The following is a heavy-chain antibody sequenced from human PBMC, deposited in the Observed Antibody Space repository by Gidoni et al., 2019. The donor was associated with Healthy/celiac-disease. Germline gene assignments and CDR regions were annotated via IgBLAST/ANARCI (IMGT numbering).Heavy chain of an antibody. D-gene: IGHD3-3*01. V-gene: IGHV4-59*01. CDR2: IYYRGST. CDR1: GGSISSYY. Sequence: QVQLQESGPGLVKPSETLSLTCTVSGGSISSYYWSWIRQPPGKGLEWIGYIYYRGSTNYNPSLKSRVTISVDTSKNQFSLKLSSVTAADTAVYYCARGGDFWSGYYDYWGQGTLVTVSS. J-gene: IGHJ4*02. CDR3: ARGGDFWSGYYDY.